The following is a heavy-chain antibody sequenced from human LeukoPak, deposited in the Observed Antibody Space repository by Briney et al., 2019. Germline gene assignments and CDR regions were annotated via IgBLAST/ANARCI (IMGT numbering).Heavy chain of an antibody. V-gene: IGHV4-39*07. J-gene: IGHJ4*02. CDR3: ARPHSSSWFLYY. CDR1: DGSIASSSYH. Sequence: SETLSLTCTVSDGSIASSSYHWGWIRQPPGKGLEWIGSIYYTGTTYYNPSLESRVSISVDTSKNQFSLKLSSVTAADTAVYYCARPHSSSWFLYYWGQGTLVTVSS. D-gene: IGHD6-13*01. CDR2: IYYTGTT.